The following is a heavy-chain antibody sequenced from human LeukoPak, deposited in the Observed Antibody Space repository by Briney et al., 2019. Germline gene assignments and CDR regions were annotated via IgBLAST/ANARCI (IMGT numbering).Heavy chain of an antibody. CDR2: IKEDGSEK. D-gene: IGHD6-19*01. CDR1: GFTVSNND. V-gene: IGHV3-7*01. CDR3: ARAQRYTSGWYSDY. J-gene: IGHJ4*02. Sequence: GGSLRLSCEASGFTVSNNDMNWVRQAPGKGLEWVANIKEDGSEKYYGDSVKGRFTISRDNAKKSLYLQMNSLRAEDTAVYYCARAQRYTSGWYSDYWGKGTLVTVSS.